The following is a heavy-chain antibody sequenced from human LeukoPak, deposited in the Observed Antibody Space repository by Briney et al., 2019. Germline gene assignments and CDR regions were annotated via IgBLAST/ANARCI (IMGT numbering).Heavy chain of an antibody. J-gene: IGHJ4*02. V-gene: IGHV4-34*01. CDR3: ARGGRTVTLYYFDY. CDR1: GGSFSGYY. CDR2: INHSGST. D-gene: IGHD4-17*01. Sequence: SETLSLTCAVYGGSFSGYYWSWIRQPPGKGLEWIGEINHSGSTNYNPSLKSRVTISVDTSKNQFSLKLSSVTAANTAVYYCARGGRTVTLYYFDYCGQGTLVTVSS.